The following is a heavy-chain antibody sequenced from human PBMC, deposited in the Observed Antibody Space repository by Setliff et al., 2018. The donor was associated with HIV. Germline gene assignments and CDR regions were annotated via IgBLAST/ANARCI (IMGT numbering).Heavy chain of an antibody. Sequence: GGSLRLSCAASGFTFSSYAMSWVRQAPGKGLEWVSAISGSGGSTYYADSVKGRFTISRDNSKNTLYLQMNSLRAEDTAVYYCASWAGTTPATTFFGPIDYWGQGTLVTVSS. V-gene: IGHV3-23*01. CDR2: ISGSGGST. D-gene: IGHD4-17*01. J-gene: IGHJ4*02. CDR1: GFTFSSYA. CDR3: ASWAGTTPATTFFGPIDY.